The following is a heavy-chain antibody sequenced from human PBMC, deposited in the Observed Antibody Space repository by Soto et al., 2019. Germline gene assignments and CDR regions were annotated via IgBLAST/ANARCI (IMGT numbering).Heavy chain of an antibody. V-gene: IGHV3-33*01. CDR2: IWYDGSNK. D-gene: IGHD3-9*01. CDR3: ARDPIWPRDYYYYYYMDV. CDR1: GFTFSSYG. J-gene: IGHJ6*03. Sequence: QVQLVESGGGVVQPGRSLRLSCAASGFTFSSYGMHWVRQAPGKGLEWVAVIWYDGSNKYYADSVKGRFTISRDNSKNTLYLQMNSLRAEDTAVYYCARDPIWPRDYYYYYYMDVWGKGTTVTVSS.